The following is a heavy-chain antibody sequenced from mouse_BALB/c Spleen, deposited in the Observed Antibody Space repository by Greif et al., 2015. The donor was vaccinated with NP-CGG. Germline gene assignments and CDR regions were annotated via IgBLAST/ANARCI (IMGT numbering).Heavy chain of an antibody. D-gene: IGHD2-4*01. CDR2: ISSGGSYT. V-gene: IGHV5-9-3*01. J-gene: IGHJ3*01. CDR3: ARQGALITEPWFAY. Sequence: EVQLVESGGGLVKPGGSLKLSCAASGFTFSSYAMSWVRQTPEKRLERVATISSGGSYTYYPDSVKGRFTISRDNAKNTLYLQMSSLRSEDTAMYYCARQGALITEPWFAYWGQGTLVTVSA. CDR1: GFTFSSYA.